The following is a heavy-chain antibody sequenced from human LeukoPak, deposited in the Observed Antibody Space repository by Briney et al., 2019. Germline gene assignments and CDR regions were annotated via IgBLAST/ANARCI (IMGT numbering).Heavy chain of an antibody. D-gene: IGHD6-13*01. CDR3: ARRLYSSSWQFDY. CDR2: ISSTSSII. Sequence: PGGSLRLSCAASGFTFSSYAMSWVRQAPGKGLEWVSYISSTSSIIYYADSVKGRFTISRDNAKNSLYLQMNILRAEDTAVYYCARRLYSSSWQFDYWGQGTLVTVSS. V-gene: IGHV3-48*01. CDR1: GFTFSSYA. J-gene: IGHJ4*02.